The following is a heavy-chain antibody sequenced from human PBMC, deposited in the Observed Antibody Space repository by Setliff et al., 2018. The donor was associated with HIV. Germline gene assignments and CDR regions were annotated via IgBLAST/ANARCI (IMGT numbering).Heavy chain of an antibody. V-gene: IGHV1-2*02. CDR1: GYTFTGYY. CDR3: AREPGELYALDY. J-gene: IGHJ4*02. Sequence: ASVKVSCKASGYTFTGYYMHWVRQAPGQGLEWMGWINPNSGGTNYAQKFQGRVTMTRDTSISTAYMELSRLRSDDTAVYYCAREPGELYALDYWGQGTLVTVSS. D-gene: IGHD2-2*02. CDR2: INPNSGGT.